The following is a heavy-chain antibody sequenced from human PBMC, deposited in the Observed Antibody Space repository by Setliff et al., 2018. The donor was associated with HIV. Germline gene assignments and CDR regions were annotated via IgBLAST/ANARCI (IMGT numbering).Heavy chain of an antibody. CDR1: GGSIGGYH. CDR2: VSYSGST. J-gene: IGHJ4*02. V-gene: IGHV4-59*08. D-gene: IGHD3-22*01. CDR3: ARGYDSSGYPDY. Sequence: SETLSLTCTVSGGSIGGYHWSWVRQPPGRGLEWIGYVSYSGSTSYNPSLDSRATMSVDSSRDQFSLKLSSVTAADTAVYYCARGYDSSGYPDYWGQGTLVTVSS.